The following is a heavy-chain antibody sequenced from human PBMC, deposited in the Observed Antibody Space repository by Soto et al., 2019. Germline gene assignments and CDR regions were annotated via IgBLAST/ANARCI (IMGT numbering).Heavy chain of an antibody. CDR3: ARDVVYGDYYFDY. CDR1: GGTFSSYA. CDR2: IIPIFGTA. V-gene: IGHV1-69*13. D-gene: IGHD4-17*01. Sequence: SVKVSCKASGGTFSSYAISWVRQAPGQGLEWMGGIIPIFGTANYAQKFQGRVTITADESTSTAYMELSSLRSEDTAVYYCARDVVYGDYYFDYWGQGTLVTVSS. J-gene: IGHJ4*02.